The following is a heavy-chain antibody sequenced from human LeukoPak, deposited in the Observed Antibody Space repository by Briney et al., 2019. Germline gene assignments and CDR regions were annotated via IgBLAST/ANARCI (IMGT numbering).Heavy chain of an antibody. CDR2: IIPILGIA. V-gene: IGHV1-69*04. CDR1: GYTFTSYG. Sequence: ASVKVSCKASGYTFTSYGISWVRQAPGQGLEWMGRIIPILGIANYAQKFQGRVTITADKSTSTAYTELSSLRSEDTAVYYCARVYSGYDTGPFDYWGQGTLVTVSS. D-gene: IGHD5-12*01. J-gene: IGHJ4*02. CDR3: ARVYSGYDTGPFDY.